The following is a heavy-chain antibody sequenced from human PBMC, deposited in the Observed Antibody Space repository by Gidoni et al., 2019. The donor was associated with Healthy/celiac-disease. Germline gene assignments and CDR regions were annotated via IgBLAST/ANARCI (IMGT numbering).Heavy chain of an antibody. D-gene: IGHD5-18*01. CDR1: GGSFSGYY. V-gene: IGHV4-34*01. CDR3: ARGRLGYSYGYEFDY. J-gene: IGHJ4*02. Sequence: QVQLQQWGAGRLKPSETLSLTCAVYGGSFSGYYWSWIRQPPGRGLEWIGEINHSGSTNYNPSLKSRVTISVDTSKNQFSLKLSSVTAADTAVYYCARGRLGYSYGYEFDYWGQGTLVTVSS. CDR2: INHSGST.